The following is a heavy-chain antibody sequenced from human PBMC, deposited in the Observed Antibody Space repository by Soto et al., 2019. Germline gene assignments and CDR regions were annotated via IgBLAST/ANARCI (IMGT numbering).Heavy chain of an antibody. J-gene: IGHJ5*02. CDR3: AKSRSRGYSYGS. Sequence: QVQLVQSGAEVKKPGASVKVSCKASGYTFTSYYMHWVRQAPGQGLEGMGIINPSGGTTSYAQKFQGRXXMXRXKSTSTVYMELSSLRSEDTAVYYCAKSRSRGYSYGSWGQGTLVTVSS. CDR2: INPSGGTT. D-gene: IGHD5-18*01. CDR1: GYTFTSYY. V-gene: IGHV1-46*03.